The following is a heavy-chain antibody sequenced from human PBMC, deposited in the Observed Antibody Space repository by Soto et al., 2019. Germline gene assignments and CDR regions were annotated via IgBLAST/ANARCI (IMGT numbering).Heavy chain of an antibody. CDR1: GFTFSSYG. CDR3: AEGFISGGYCANGICYHFDY. CDR2: MSYDGNNK. J-gene: IGHJ4*02. Sequence: QVQLVESGGGVVQPGGSLTLSCAASGFTFSSYGMHWVRQAPGKGLEWVAVMSYDGNNKYYADSVKGRFTVSRDNSRNTQFLQMNSLRVEDTAVYYCAEGFISGGYCANGICYHFDYWGQGTPVTVSS. D-gene: IGHD2-8*01. V-gene: IGHV3-30*18.